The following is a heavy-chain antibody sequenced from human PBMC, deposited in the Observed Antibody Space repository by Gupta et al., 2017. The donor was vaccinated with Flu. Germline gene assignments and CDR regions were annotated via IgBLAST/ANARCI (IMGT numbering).Heavy chain of an antibody. CDR3: ARAPFYYATSGYYFDS. J-gene: IGHJ4*02. CDR2: IRSKAYDGTT. V-gene: IGHV3-49*03. D-gene: IGHD3-22*01. CDR1: GFTFGDYA. Sequence: EVQLVASGGGLVQPGRSLRLSCTASGFTFGDYAMSWFRQAPGKGLEWVGVIRSKAYDGTTDYAASVKGRFTISRDDSKSIAYLQMNSLKTEDTAMYFCARAPFYYATSGYYFDSWGQGTLVTVSS.